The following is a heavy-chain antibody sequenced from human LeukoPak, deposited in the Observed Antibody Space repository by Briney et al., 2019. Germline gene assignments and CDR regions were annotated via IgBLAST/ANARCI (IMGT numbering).Heavy chain of an antibody. CDR1: GFSLSTSGVG. J-gene: IGHJ4*02. CDR2: IYWDDDK. CDR3: ARYVWGSYRSLDYYFDY. Sequence: SGPTLVNPTQTLTLTCTFSGFSLSTSGVGVGWIRQPPGKALEWLALIYWDDDKRYSPSLKSRLTITKDTSKNQVDLTMTNMDPVDTATYYCARYVWGSYRSLDYYFDYWGLGTLVTVSS. V-gene: IGHV2-5*02. D-gene: IGHD3-16*02.